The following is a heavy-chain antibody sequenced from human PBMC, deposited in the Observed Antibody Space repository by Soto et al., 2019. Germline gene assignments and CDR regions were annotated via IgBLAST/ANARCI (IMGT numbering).Heavy chain of an antibody. CDR3: ASSIVVVTALDY. D-gene: IGHD2-21*02. CDR1: GGTFSSYT. Sequence: SVKVSCKASGGTFSSYTISWVRQAPGQGLEWMGRIIPILGIANYAQKFQGRVTITADKSTSTTYMELSSLRSEDTAVYYCASSIVVVTALDYWGQGTLVTVSS. J-gene: IGHJ4*02. CDR2: IIPILGIA. V-gene: IGHV1-69*02.